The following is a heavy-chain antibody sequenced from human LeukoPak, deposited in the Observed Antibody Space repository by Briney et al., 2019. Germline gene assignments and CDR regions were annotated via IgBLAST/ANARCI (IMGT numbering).Heavy chain of an antibody. V-gene: IGHV4-4*02. D-gene: IGHD6-13*01. CDR3: ARGRDVAAAGTVRYYYYYMDV. CDR2: IYHSGRT. Sequence: PSETLSLTCAVSGGSISSSNWWSWVRQPPRKGRESIGEIYHSGRTNYNPSLKSRVTISVDKSKNQFSLKLSSVTAADTAVYYCARGRDVAAAGTVRYYYYYMDVWGKGTTVTVSS. J-gene: IGHJ6*03. CDR1: GGSISSSNW.